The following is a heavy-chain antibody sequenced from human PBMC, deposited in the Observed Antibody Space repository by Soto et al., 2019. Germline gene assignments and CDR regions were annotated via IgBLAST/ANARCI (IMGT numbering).Heavy chain of an antibody. CDR1: GFTFSSYG. J-gene: IGHJ4*02. CDR3: ARGSSGWGVDY. V-gene: IGHV3-23*01. Sequence: EVQLLESGGGLVQPGGSLRLSCTASGFTFSSYGMNWVRQAPGKGLGWVSATGDGGTYYADSVRGRFTISRDDSKNTLFLQMNTLTAEDTAVYYCARGSSGWGVDYWGQGTLVTVSS. CDR2: TGDGGT. D-gene: IGHD6-19*01.